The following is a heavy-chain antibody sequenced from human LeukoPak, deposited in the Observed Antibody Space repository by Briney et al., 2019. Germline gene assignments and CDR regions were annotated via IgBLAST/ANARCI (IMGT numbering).Heavy chain of an antibody. D-gene: IGHD1-26*01. J-gene: IGHJ4*02. CDR2: ISSSGSTI. Sequence: GGSLRLYCAASGFTFSDYYMSWIRQAPGKGLEWVSYISSSGSTIYYADSVKGRFTISRDNAKNSLYLQMNSLRAEDTAVYYCARDPRHSGSYLPGYWGQGTLVTVSS. CDR1: GFTFSDYY. V-gene: IGHV3-11*01. CDR3: ARDPRHSGSYLPGY.